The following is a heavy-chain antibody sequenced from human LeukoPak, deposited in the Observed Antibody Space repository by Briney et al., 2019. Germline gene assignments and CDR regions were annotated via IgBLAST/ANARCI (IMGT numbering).Heavy chain of an antibody. CDR2: ISAYNGNT. CDR3: ARDRGYSSSWYGDY. V-gene: IGHV1-18*01. J-gene: IGHJ4*02. D-gene: IGHD6-13*01. Sequence: ASVKVSCKASGYTFTSYGISWVRQAPGQGLEWMGWISAYNGNTNYAQKPQGRVTMTTDTSTSTAYMELRSLRSDDTAVYYCARDRGYSSSWYGDYWGQGTLVTVSS. CDR1: GYTFTSYG.